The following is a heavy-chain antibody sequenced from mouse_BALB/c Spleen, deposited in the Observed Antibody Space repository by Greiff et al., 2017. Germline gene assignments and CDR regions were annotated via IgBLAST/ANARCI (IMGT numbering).Heavy chain of an antibody. J-gene: IGHJ4*01. V-gene: IGHV3-6*02. CDR3: AKGIYYDYDGTYAMDY. Sequence: DVQLQESGPGLVKPSQSLSLTCSVTGYSITSGYYWNWIRQFPGNKLEWMGYISYDGSNNYNPSLKNRISITRDTSKNQFFLKLNSVTTEDTATYYWAKGIYYDYDGTYAMDYWGQGTSVTVSS. CDR1: GYSITSGYY. CDR2: ISYDGSN. D-gene: IGHD2-4*01.